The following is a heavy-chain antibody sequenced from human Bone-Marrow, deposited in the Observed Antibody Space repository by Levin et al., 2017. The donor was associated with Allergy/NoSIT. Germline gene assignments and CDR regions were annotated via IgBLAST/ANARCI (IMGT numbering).Heavy chain of an antibody. V-gene: IGHV3-7*01. CDR1: GFTFSDYW. CDR2: TKPDGSEQ. Sequence: GGSLRLSCAAYGFTFSDYWMSWVRQSPRKGLEWVGNTKPDGSEQYYVDSVRGRFTISRDNAKSSLYLQIDSLRVDDTAVYYCVRDVAARRGDYWGLGTRVTVSS. D-gene: IGHD6-6*01. CDR3: VRDVAARRGDY. J-gene: IGHJ4*02.